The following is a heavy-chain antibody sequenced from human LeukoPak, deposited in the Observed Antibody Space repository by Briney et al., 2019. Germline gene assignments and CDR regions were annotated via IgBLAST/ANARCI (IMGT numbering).Heavy chain of an antibody. CDR2: ISSSSSYI. Sequence: PGGSLRLSCAASGFTFSSYGMHWVRQAPGKGLEWVSSISSSSSYIYYADSVKGRFTISRDNAKNSLYLQMNSLRAEDTAVYYCARVSAAAGRVFFDYWGQGTLVTVSS. CDR3: ARVSAAAGRVFFDY. V-gene: IGHV3-21*01. CDR1: GFTFSSYG. J-gene: IGHJ4*02. D-gene: IGHD6-13*01.